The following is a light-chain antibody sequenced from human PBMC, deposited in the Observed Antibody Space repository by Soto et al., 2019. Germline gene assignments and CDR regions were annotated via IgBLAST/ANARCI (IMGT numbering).Light chain of an antibody. CDR3: SSYTSSSTLV. Sequence: QAVVTQPASVSGSPGQSITISCTGTSSDVGGYVSWYQQHPGKAPKLMIYEVSIRPSGVSNRFSGSKSGNTASLTISGLQAEDEADYYCSSYTSSSTLVFGTGTKVTVL. CDR1: SSDVGGY. J-gene: IGLJ1*01. V-gene: IGLV2-14*01. CDR2: EVS.